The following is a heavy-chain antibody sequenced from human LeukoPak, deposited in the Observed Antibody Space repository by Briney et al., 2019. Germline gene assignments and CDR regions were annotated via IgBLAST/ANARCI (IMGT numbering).Heavy chain of an antibody. D-gene: IGHD6-19*01. CDR2: ISAYNGNT. CDR1: GYTFTSYD. Sequence: ASVKVSCKASGYTFTSYDISWVRQAPGQGLEWMGWISAYNGNTNYAQKLQGRVTMTTDTSTSTAYMELRSLRSDDTAVYYCARDRGIAVAGEFDYWGQGTLVTVSS. CDR3: ARDRGIAVAGEFDY. J-gene: IGHJ4*02. V-gene: IGHV1-18*01.